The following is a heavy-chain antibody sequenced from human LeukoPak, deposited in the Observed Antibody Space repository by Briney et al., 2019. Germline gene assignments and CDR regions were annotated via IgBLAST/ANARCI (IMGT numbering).Heavy chain of an antibody. J-gene: IGHJ4*02. Sequence: PSETLSVTCAVYGGSFSGYYWSWIRQPPGKGLEWIGYIYYSGSTYYNPSLKSRVTISVDTSKNQFSLKLSSVTAADTAVYYCARNGDGNFDYWGQGTLVTVSS. CDR3: ARNGDGNFDY. CDR2: IYYSGST. D-gene: IGHD2-21*01. CDR1: GGSFSGYY. V-gene: IGHV4-34*09.